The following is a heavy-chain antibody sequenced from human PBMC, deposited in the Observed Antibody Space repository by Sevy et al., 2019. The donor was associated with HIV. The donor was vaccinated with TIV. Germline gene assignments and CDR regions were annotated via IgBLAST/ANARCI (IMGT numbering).Heavy chain of an antibody. V-gene: IGHV5-51*01. CDR3: ARPMTTVKNDYYYYGMDV. CDR1: GYSFTTYW. Sequence: GESLKISCKGSGYSFTTYWIGWVRQMPGKGLEWMRIIYPGDSDIRYSPSFQGQVTISADKSFSTAYLQWSSLKASDTAMYYCARPMTTVKNDYYYYGMDVWGQGTTVTVSS. D-gene: IGHD4-17*01. J-gene: IGHJ6*02. CDR2: IYPGDSDI.